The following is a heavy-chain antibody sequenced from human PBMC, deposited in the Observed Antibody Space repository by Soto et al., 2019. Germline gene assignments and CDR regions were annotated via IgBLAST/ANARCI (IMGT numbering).Heavy chain of an antibody. CDR1: GGSFNGYF. V-gene: IGHV4-34*01. Sequence: SETLSLTCGVTGGSFNGYFWSWIRQPPGKGLEWIGQVNPSGTTNYNPSLKSRVTMSVDTSKNTFSLNLISVTAADTAVYYCARGLIALSGTASHWGRGTLVTVSS. D-gene: IGHD6-19*01. CDR2: VNPSGTT. J-gene: IGHJ4*02. CDR3: ARGLIALSGTASH.